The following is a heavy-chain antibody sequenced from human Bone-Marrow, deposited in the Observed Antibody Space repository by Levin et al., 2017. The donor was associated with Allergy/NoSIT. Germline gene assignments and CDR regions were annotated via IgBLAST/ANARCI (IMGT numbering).Heavy chain of an antibody. CDR1: GFTFSSYA. CDR2: ISGSGGST. D-gene: IGHD4-17*01. CDR3: AKRLMTTGMDV. V-gene: IGHV3-23*01. J-gene: IGHJ6*04. Sequence: PGGSLRLSCAASGFTFSSYAMSWVRQAPGKGLEWVSSISGSGGSTSYADSVKGRFTISRDNSKNTVFLQMNSLRADDTAVYYCAKRLMTTGMDVWGEGTTVTVSS.